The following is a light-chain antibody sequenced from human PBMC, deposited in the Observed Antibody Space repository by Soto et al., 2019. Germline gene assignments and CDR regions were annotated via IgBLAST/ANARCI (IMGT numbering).Light chain of an antibody. J-gene: IGLJ1*01. Sequence: QSALTQPPSASGSPGQSVTISCTGTSSDIGAYIYVSWYQQHPGKAPKLMISEVSRRHSGVPERFSGSKSGNTASLTVSGLQADDEAHYYCSSYAGRNNFVFGTGTKVTVL. CDR1: SSDIGAYIY. V-gene: IGLV2-8*01. CDR3: SSYAGRNNFV. CDR2: EVS.